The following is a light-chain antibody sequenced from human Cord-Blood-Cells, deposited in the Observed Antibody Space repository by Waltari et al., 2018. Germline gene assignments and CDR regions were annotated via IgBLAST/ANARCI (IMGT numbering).Light chain of an antibody. CDR1: QGISNY. CDR2: AAS. J-gene: IGKJ2*01. CDR3: KKHNSRPYT. V-gene: IGKV1-27*01. Sequence: DIHMTPSPYSLSASVGDIVTITCRASQGISNYIAWYQQQPGKVPKLLIYAASTLQSGLPSRFSGSGSGTDFTLTLSRLQPADVATDYWKKHNSRPYTFGQWTKLE.